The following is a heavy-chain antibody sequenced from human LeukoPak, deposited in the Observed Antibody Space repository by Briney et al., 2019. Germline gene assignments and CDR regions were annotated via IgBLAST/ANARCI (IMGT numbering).Heavy chain of an antibody. D-gene: IGHD2-2*01. CDR1: GGSISTSDYY. CDR2: IYYSGST. CDR3: ARAYCTTTIRYQYFDC. Sequence: SETLSLTCTVSGGSISTSDYYWGWIRQSPGKGLEWIGGIYYSGSTYFNPSLKSRVTMSVDTSKNQFSLKLTSVTAADTAVYYCARAYCTTTIRYQYFDCWGQGTLVTVSS. V-gene: IGHV4-39*01. J-gene: IGHJ4*02.